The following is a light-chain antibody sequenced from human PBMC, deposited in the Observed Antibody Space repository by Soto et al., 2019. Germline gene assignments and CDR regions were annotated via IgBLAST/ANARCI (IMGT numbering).Light chain of an antibody. CDR2: EVS. CDR1: NSDVGGYNY. V-gene: IGLV2-14*01. Sequence: QSALTQPASVSGSPGQSITISCTGTNSDVGGYNYVSWYQQHPGKAPELMIYEVSHRPSGVSNRFSGTKSDNTASLTISGLQAEDEADYYCSSSTSISTLYVFGTGTKVTVL. CDR3: SSSTSISTLYV. J-gene: IGLJ1*01.